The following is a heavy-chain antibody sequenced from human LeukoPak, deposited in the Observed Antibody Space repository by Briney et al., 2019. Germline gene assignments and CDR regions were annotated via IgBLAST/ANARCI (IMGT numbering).Heavy chain of an antibody. D-gene: IGHD6-13*01. Sequence: SETLSLTCAVYGGSFSGYYWTWIRQPPGKGLEWIGEITHSGSTNYGPSLKSQVAISVDTSKNQFSLKLSSVTAADTAVYYCARGSPRAAAGTDDYWGQGTLVTVSS. J-gene: IGHJ4*02. CDR3: ARGSPRAAAGTDDY. CDR2: ITHSGST. V-gene: IGHV4-34*01. CDR1: GGSFSGYY.